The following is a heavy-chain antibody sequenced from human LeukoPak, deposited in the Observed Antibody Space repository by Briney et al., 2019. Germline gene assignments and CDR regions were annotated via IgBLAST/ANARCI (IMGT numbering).Heavy chain of an antibody. D-gene: IGHD1-26*01. V-gene: IGHV3-23*01. J-gene: IGHJ4*02. CDR2: ISGSGSST. Sequence: GGSLRLSCAASGFTFSNYAMSWVRQAPGKGLEWVSGISGSGSSTYYADSVKGRFTISRDNSKNTLYLQMNSLTDEDTAVYYCAKKWGVGTTTLDYFDYWGQGTLVTVSS. CDR1: GFTFSNYA. CDR3: AKKWGVGTTTLDYFDY.